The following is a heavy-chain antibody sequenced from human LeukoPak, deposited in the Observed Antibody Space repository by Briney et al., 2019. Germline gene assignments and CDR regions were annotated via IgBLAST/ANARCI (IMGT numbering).Heavy chain of an antibody. CDR2: INPNSGGT. D-gene: IGHD2-2*01. Sequence: ASVKVSCKASGYTFTGYYMHWVRQALGQGLEWMGWINPNSGGTNYAQKFQGRVTMTRDTSISTAYVELSRLRSDDTAVYYCARDYGCSSTSCFLFDPWGQGTLVTVSS. CDR1: GYTFTGYY. V-gene: IGHV1-2*02. J-gene: IGHJ5*02. CDR3: ARDYGCSSTSCFLFDP.